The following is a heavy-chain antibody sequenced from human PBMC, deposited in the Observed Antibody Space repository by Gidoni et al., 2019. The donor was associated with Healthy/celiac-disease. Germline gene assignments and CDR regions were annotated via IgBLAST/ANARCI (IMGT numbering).Heavy chain of an antibody. Sequence: QVQLQESGPGLVKPSETLSLTCTVSGGSISSYYWSWIRQPPGKGLAWIGYIYYSGSTNYNPSLKSRVTISVDTSKNQFSLKLSSVTAADTAVYYCARASRLPSYYYGMDVWGQGTTVTVSS. D-gene: IGHD6-25*01. J-gene: IGHJ6*02. CDR2: IYYSGST. V-gene: IGHV4-59*01. CDR3: ARASRLPSYYYGMDV. CDR1: GGSISSYY.